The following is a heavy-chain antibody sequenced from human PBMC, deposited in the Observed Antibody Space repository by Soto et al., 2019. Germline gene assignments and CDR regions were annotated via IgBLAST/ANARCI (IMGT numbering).Heavy chain of an antibody. CDR3: AIYGGVTNAFDI. CDR2: IYYSGST. D-gene: IGHD4-17*01. Sequence: QVQLQESGPGLVKPSETLSLTCTVSGGSISSYYWSWIRQPPGKGLEWIGYIYYSGSTNYNPSLTSRXXIXVXXSKNQFSLKLSSVTAADTAVYYCAIYGGVTNAFDIWGQGTMVTVSS. J-gene: IGHJ3*02. V-gene: IGHV4-59*01. CDR1: GGSISSYY.